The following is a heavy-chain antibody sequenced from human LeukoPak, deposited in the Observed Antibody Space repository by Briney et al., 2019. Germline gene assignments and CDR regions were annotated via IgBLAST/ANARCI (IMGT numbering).Heavy chain of an antibody. D-gene: IGHD3-10*01. CDR1: GGSISSSNW. J-gene: IGHJ5*02. Sequence: SETLSLTCAVSGGSISSSNWWSWVRQPPGKGLEWIGEIYHSRSTNYNPSLKSRVTISVDKSKNQFSLKLSSVTAADTAVYYCASYYYGSGSYYENWFDPWGQGTLVTVSS. CDR2: IYHSRST. CDR3: ASYYYGSGSYYENWFDP. V-gene: IGHV4-4*02.